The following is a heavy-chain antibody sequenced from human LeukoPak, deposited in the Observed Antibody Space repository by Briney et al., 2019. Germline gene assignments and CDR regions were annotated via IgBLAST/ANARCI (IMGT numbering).Heavy chain of an antibody. CDR3: ARATYYYDSSGYRLPCFDY. J-gene: IGHJ4*02. CDR1: GGSISSGGYY. D-gene: IGHD3-22*01. CDR2: IYYSGST. Sequence: NPSETLSLTCTASGGSISSGGYYWSWIRQHPGKGLEWIGYIYYSGSTYYNPSLKSRVTISVDTSKNQFSLKLSSVTAADTAVYYCARATYYYDSSGYRLPCFDYWGQGTPVTVSS. V-gene: IGHV4-31*03.